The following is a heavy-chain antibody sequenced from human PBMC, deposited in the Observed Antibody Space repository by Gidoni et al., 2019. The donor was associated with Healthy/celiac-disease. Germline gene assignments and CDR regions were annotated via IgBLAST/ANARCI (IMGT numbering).Heavy chain of an antibody. CDR1: GGTFSSYA. CDR3: ARDRPLPRSGYWEDYFDY. Sequence: QVQLVQSGAAAKKPGSSVKVSCKASGGTFSSYAISWVQQAPGQGLEWMGGIIPIFGTANYAQKFQGRVTITADESTSIAYMELSSLRSEDTAVYYCARDRPLPRSGYWEDYFDYWGQGTLVTVSS. CDR2: IIPIFGTA. V-gene: IGHV1-69*01. D-gene: IGHD3-3*01. J-gene: IGHJ4*02.